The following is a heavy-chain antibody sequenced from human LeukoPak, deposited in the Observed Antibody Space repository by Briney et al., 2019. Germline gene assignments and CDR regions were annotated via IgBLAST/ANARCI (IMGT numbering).Heavy chain of an antibody. J-gene: IGHJ4*02. CDR3: ASPTAGSGKHFDY. CDR2: IIPIFVTA. CDR1: GGTFSSYA. Sequence: ASVKVSCKASGGTFSSYAISWVRQAPGQGLEWMGGIIPIFVTANYAQKFQGRVTITADESTSTAYMELSSLRSEDTAVYYCASPTAGSGKHFDYWGQGTLVTVSS. V-gene: IGHV1-69*13. D-gene: IGHD3-10*01.